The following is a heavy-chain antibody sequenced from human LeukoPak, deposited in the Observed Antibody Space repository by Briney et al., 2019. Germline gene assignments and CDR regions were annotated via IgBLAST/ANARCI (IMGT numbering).Heavy chain of an antibody. V-gene: IGHV4-59*01. D-gene: IGHD3-16*02. CDR1: GXSLSSYY. J-gene: IGHJ4*02. CDR2: IYYSGST. CDR3: ARMRLGGELSSSIDY. Sequence: SGXSLSSYYWSWIRQPLGKGLEXXXYIYYSGSTNYNPSLKSRVTISVDTSKNQFSLKLSSVTAADTAVYYCARMRLGGELSSSIDYWGQGTLVTVSS.